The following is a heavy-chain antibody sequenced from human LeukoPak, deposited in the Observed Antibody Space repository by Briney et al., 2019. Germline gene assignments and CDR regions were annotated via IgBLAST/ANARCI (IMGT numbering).Heavy chain of an antibody. CDR3: ARASRYDYVWGSYRAEESYFDY. D-gene: IGHD3-16*02. Sequence: GGSLRLSCAASGFSFSNYWMSWVRQAPGKGLEWVATIEQDGSEKYYVDSVKGRFTVSRDNANNSLYLQTNSLRAEDTAVYYCARASRYDYVWGSYRAEESYFDYWGQGTLVTVSS. J-gene: IGHJ4*02. CDR1: GFSFSNYW. CDR2: IEQDGSEK. V-gene: IGHV3-7*01.